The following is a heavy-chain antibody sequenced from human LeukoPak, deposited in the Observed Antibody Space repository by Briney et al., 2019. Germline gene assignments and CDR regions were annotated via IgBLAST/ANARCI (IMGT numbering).Heavy chain of an antibody. CDR2: ISSSGGTI. D-gene: IGHD3-10*01. Sequence: PGGSLRLSCAASGFTFSDYHMSWIRQAPGKGLEWVSYISSSGGTISYADSVKGRFTISRDNAKNSLYLQMNSLRAEDTAVYYCARARAGPNTYYYYYMDVWGKGTTVTVSS. CDR3: ARARAGPNTYYYYYMDV. V-gene: IGHV3-11*01. CDR1: GFTFSDYH. J-gene: IGHJ6*03.